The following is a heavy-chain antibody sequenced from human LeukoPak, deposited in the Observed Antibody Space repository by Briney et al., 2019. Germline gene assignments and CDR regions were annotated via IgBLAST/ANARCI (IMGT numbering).Heavy chain of an antibody. D-gene: IGHD1-7*01. J-gene: IGHJ6*03. V-gene: IGHV4-34*01. Sequence: SETLSLTCAVYGGSFSNYYWSWIRHPPERGLEWIGEINDSGRTNYNPSLMSRFTVSVDTSKNQFSLRLTSVTAMDTAVYYCARRWNYGRNYYIDVWGNGATVSVSS. CDR2: INDSGRT. CDR1: GGSFSNYY. CDR3: ARRWNYGRNYYIDV.